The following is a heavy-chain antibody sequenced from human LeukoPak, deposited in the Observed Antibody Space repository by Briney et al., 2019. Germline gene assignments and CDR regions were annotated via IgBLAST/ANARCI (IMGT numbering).Heavy chain of an antibody. D-gene: IGHD6-13*01. CDR3: ARENSNSWYLDY. J-gene: IGHJ4*02. CDR2: IYNSGST. CDR1: GGSISTYY. V-gene: IGHV4-59*01. Sequence: SDTLSLTCTVSGGSISTYYWSWIRQPTGKGLEWIGYIYNSGSTNYNPSLKSRVTISVDTSKNQFSLKLSSVTAADTAVYYCARENSNSWYLDYWGQGTLVTVSS.